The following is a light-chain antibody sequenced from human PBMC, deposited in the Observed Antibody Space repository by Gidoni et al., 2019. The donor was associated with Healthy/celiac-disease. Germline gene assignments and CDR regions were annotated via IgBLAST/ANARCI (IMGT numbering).Light chain of an antibody. CDR2: DVS. CDR1: SSDVGGYNY. Sequence: QSDLTQHASVSGSPGQSITISCTGTSSDVGGYNYVSWYQQHPGKAPKLMIYDVSTRPSGVSNRFSGSKSCNTASLTISGLQAEDEADYYCSSYTSSSTPYVFGTGTKVTGL. CDR3: SSYTSSSTPYV. J-gene: IGLJ1*01. V-gene: IGLV2-14*03.